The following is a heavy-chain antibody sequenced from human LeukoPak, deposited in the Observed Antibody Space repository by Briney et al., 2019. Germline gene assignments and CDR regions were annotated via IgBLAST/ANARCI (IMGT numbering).Heavy chain of an antibody. V-gene: IGHV3-30*03. Sequence: GGSLRLSCAASGFTFSYYAMHWVRQAPGKGLEWVAVMSFDGSYIYYAGSVKGRFTISRDNSKNTLYLQMNSLRAEDTAVYYCARDPSNTSGWNIYFDYWGQGTLVTVSS. CDR2: MSFDGSYI. D-gene: IGHD6-19*01. J-gene: IGHJ4*02. CDR3: ARDPSNTSGWNIYFDY. CDR1: GFTFSYYA.